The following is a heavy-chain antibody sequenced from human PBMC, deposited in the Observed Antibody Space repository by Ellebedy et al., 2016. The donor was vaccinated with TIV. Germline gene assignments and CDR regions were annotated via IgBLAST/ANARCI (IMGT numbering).Heavy chain of an antibody. V-gene: IGHV4-34*01. CDR2: INHSGST. D-gene: IGHD6-19*01. CDR1: GRSFSGYY. Sequence: MPSETLSLTCAVYGRSFSGYYWSWIRQPPGKGLEWIGEINHSGSTNYNPSLKSRVTISVDRSKNQFSLKLNSVTAADTAMYYCARELSGSDHFDYWGQGTLVTVSS. CDR3: ARELSGSDHFDY. J-gene: IGHJ4*02.